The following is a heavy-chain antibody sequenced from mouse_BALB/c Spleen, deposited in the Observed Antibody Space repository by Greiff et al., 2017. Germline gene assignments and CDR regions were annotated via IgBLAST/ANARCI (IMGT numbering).Heavy chain of an antibody. J-gene: IGHJ3*01. D-gene: IGHD2-4*01. Sequence: EVQLQESGPGLVKPSQSLSLTCTVTGYSITSDYAWNWIRQFPGNKLEWMGYISYSGSTSYNPSLKSRISITRDTSKNQFFLQLNSVTTEDTATYYCATKNYGWFAYWGQGTLVTVSA. CDR3: ATKNYGWFAY. CDR1: GYSITSDYA. V-gene: IGHV3-2*02. CDR2: ISYSGST.